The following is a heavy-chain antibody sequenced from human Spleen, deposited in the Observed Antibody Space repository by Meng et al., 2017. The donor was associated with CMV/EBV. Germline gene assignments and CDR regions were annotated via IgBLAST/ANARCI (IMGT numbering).Heavy chain of an antibody. J-gene: IGHJ3*02. CDR1: GFTFSTYA. CDR2: ISSTSSYI. CDR3: AREAAAGTGGAFDI. Sequence: ASGFTFSTYAMNWVRQAPGKGLEWLSSISSTSSYIYYADSLKGRFTISRDNAKSSLYLQMSSLRAEDTAVYYCAREAAAGTGGAFDIWGQGTMVTVSS. D-gene: IGHD6-13*01. V-gene: IGHV3-21*01.